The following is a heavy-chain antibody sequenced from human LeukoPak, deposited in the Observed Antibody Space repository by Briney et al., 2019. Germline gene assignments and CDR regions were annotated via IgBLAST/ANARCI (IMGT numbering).Heavy chain of an antibody. CDR2: IYNDGGT. CDR3: ARLYYDILTAIRN. J-gene: IGHJ4*02. Sequence: GGSLRLSCAASGFTFRSDYMSWVRQAPGKGLEWVSIIYNDGGTYYADSVKGRFTISRDNSKNTLFLQMNSLRAEDTAVYFCARLYYDILTAIRNWGQGTLVTVSS. D-gene: IGHD3-9*01. CDR1: GFTFRSDY. V-gene: IGHV3-53*01.